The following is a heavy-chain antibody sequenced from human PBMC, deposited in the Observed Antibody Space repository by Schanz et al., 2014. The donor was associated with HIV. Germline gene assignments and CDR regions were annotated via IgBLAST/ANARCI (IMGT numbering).Heavy chain of an antibody. CDR1: GGTFSNYA. Sequence: QVQLVQSGAEVQMPGSSVKVSCKASGGTFSNYAMTWVRQAPGQGLEWVGGIIPIYGAAHYAQKLQGRVSINADDATNTAYLELSRLSSDDTAVYYCARGDLSGDYEGEVDYYYLMDVWGQGTTVSVSS. CDR3: ARGDLSGDYEGEVDYYYLMDV. CDR2: IIPIYGAA. D-gene: IGHD4-17*01. V-gene: IGHV1-69*01. J-gene: IGHJ6*02.